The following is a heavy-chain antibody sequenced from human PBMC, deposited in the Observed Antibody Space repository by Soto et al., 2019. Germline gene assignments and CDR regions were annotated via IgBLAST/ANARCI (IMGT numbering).Heavy chain of an antibody. J-gene: IGHJ4*02. CDR2: IFSSGST. CDR3: ARQRRDFDY. Sequence: SETLSLTCTVSGGSISSYYWSWIRQPPGKGLQWIGYIFSSGSTNYNPSLKSRVTISVDTSKNQFSLNLSSVTAADTAVYYCARQRRDFDYWGQGSLVTVSS. CDR1: GGSISSYY. V-gene: IGHV4-59*08.